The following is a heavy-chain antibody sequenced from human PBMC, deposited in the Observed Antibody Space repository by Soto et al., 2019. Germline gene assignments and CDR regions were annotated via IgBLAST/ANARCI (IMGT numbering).Heavy chain of an antibody. J-gene: IGHJ3*02. CDR2: IYHSGST. Sequence: SETLSLTCAVSGYSISSGYYWGWIRQPPGKGLEWIGSIYHSGSTYYNPSLKSRVTISVDTSKNQFSLKLSSVTAADTAVYYCARFGVGAFDIWGQGTMVTVSS. V-gene: IGHV4-38-2*01. CDR3: ARFGVGAFDI. D-gene: IGHD3-10*01. CDR1: GYSISSGYY.